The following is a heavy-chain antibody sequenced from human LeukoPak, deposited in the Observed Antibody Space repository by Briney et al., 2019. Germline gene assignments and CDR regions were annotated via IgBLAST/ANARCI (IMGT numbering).Heavy chain of an antibody. D-gene: IGHD6-6*01. Sequence: PGGSLRLSCAASGFTFSSYEMTWVRQAPGKGLEWVSYISGSATSIYYADSVKGRFTISRDNAKNSLYLRMNSLRAEDTAVYYCVRWGARIVASGDYWGQGTLVTVSS. CDR1: GFTFSSYE. CDR3: VRWGARIVASGDY. J-gene: IGHJ4*02. CDR2: ISGSATSI. V-gene: IGHV3-48*03.